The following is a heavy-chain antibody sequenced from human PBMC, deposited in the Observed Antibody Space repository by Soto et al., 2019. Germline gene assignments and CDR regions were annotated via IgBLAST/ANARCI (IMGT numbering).Heavy chain of an antibody. CDR3: ARTRRGYSSSSIYVNDYGMDV. V-gene: IGHV2-70*01. CDR1: GFSLSTSGMC. CDR2: IDWDDDK. Sequence: GAGPTLVNPTQTLTLTSTFSGFSLSTSGMCVSWIRQPPGKALEWLALIDWDDDKYYSTSLKTRLTISKDTSKNQVVLTMTNMDPVDTATYYCARTRRGYSSSSIYVNDYGMDVWGQGTTVTVSS. D-gene: IGHD6-6*01. J-gene: IGHJ6*02.